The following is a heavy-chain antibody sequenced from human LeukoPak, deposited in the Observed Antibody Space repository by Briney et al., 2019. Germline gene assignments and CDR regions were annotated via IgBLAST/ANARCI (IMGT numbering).Heavy chain of an antibody. J-gene: IGHJ5*02. Sequence: QTLSLTCAISGDSVSSNSAAWNWIRQSPSRGLEWLGRTYYRSKWYNDYAVSVKSRITINPDTSKNQFSLQLNSVTPEDTAVYYCARDPCCGGDCRGDWFDPWGQGTLVTVSS. CDR3: ARDPCCGGDCRGDWFDP. D-gene: IGHD2-21*02. V-gene: IGHV6-1*01. CDR2: TYYRSKWYN. CDR1: GDSVSSNSAA.